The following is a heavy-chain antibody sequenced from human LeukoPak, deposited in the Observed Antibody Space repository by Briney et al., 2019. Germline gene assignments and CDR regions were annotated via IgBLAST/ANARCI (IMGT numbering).Heavy chain of an antibody. CDR2: MNPNSGNT. J-gene: IGHJ6*03. V-gene: IGHV1-8*01. CDR3: ARGRGSSWFRSHYYYMDV. D-gene: IGHD6-13*01. CDR1: GYTFTSYD. Sequence: ASVKVSCKASGYTFTSYDINWVRRATGQGLEWMGWMNPNSGNTGYAQKFQGRVTMTRNTSISTAYMELSSLRSEDTAVYYCARGRGSSWFRSHYYYMDVWGKGTTVTVSS.